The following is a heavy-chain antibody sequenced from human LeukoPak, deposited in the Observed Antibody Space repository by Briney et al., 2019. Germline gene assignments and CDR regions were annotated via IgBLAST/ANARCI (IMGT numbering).Heavy chain of an antibody. D-gene: IGHD3-9*01. V-gene: IGHV3-30*02. CDR3: ARVGGYFDWLLYEDWFDP. Sequence: GGSLRLSCAASGFTFSNYGMHWVRQAPGKGLEWVAFIRYDGSNKYYADSVKGRFTISRDNSKNTLYLQMNSLRAEDTAVYYCARVGGYFDWLLYEDWFDPWGQGTLVTVSS. J-gene: IGHJ5*02. CDR1: GFTFSNYG. CDR2: IRYDGSNK.